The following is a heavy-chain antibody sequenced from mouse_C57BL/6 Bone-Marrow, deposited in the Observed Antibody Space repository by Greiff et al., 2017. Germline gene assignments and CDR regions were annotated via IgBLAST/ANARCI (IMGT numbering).Heavy chain of an antibody. J-gene: IGHJ2*01. CDR2: INPSSGYT. Sequence: QVQLKESGAELAKPGASVKLSCKASGYTFTSYWMHWVKQRPGQGLEWIGYINPSSGYTKYNQKFKDKATLTADKSSSTAYMQLSSLTYEDSAVYYCARRAFVTTVVAAYYFDYWGQGTTLTVSS. CDR1: GYTFTSYW. CDR3: ARRAFVTTVVAAYYFDY. D-gene: IGHD1-1*01. V-gene: IGHV1-7*01.